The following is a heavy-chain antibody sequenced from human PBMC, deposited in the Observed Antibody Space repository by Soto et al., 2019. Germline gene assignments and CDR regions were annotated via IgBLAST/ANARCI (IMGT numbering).Heavy chain of an antibody. CDR3: ARVKRAVVVPARRGMDV. D-gene: IGHD2-2*01. CDR1: NGSFRNYN. V-gene: IGHV4-34*01. J-gene: IGHJ6*02. Sequence: SETLSLTCAVYNGSFRNYNWSWIRQPPGKGLEWIGEINHRGSTNYNPSLQSRVTMSVDMSMNQFSLKLTSVTAADTAVYYCARVKRAVVVPARRGMDVWGQGTTVTVSS. CDR2: INHRGST.